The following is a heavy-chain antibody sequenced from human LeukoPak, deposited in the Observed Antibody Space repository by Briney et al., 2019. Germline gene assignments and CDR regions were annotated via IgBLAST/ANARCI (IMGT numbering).Heavy chain of an antibody. D-gene: IGHD3-22*01. J-gene: IGHJ4*02. CDR2: ISYDGNTI. CDR3: AKDSVWLQFDY. CDR1: EFTFSNYA. Sequence: GGSLRLSCAASEFTFSNYALHWVRQAPGKGLQWVAVISYDGNTIHYADSVKGRFTISRDNSKNTLYLQMNSLRAEDTAVYYCAKDSVWLQFDYWGQGTLVTVSS. V-gene: IGHV3-30-3*01.